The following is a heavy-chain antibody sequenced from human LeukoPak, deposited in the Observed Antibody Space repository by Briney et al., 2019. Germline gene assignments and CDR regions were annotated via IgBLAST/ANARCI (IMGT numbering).Heavy chain of an antibody. D-gene: IGHD3-16*01. CDR2: ISSSSSTI. V-gene: IGHV3-48*01. CDR1: GFTFSSYS. Sequence: GGSLRLSCAASGFTFSSYSMNWVRQAPGKGLEWVSYISSSSSTIYYADSVKGRFTISRDNSKNTLYLQMNSLRAEDTAVYYCARDLIGGTYYYYYYGMDVWGQGTTVTVSS. CDR3: ARDLIGGTYYYYYYGMDV. J-gene: IGHJ6*02.